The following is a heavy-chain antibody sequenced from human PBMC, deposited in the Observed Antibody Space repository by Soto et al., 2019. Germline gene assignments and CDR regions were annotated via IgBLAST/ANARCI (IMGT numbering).Heavy chain of an antibody. D-gene: IGHD3-22*01. CDR3: ATNHDDISGRTPLRFDS. J-gene: IGHJ5*01. V-gene: IGHV4-31*03. Sequence: QVQLQESGPGLVKPSQTLSLTCTVSGGSIGSGGYYWDWIRQHPGKGTEWIGYIHYSGNTYYHPSLKSRLTISLDTSKNQFSLHLSSVTAADTAVYYCATNHDDISGRTPLRFDSWGHGTLVTVSS. CDR2: IHYSGNT. CDR1: GGSIGSGGYY.